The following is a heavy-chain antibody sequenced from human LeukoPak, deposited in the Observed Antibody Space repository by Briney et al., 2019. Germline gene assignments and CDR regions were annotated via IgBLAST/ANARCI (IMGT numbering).Heavy chain of an antibody. CDR1: GFTFSTYS. V-gene: IGHV3-48*01. J-gene: IGHJ3*02. D-gene: IGHD3-10*01. Sequence: HAGGSLRLSCAASGFTFSTYSMNWVRQAPGKGLEWVSYIDTGTSTIYYADSVKGRFTISKGNAKNSLYLQMNSLRAEDTAVYYCAKDKDLFVRSAFDIWGQGTMVTVSS. CDR3: AKDKDLFVRSAFDI. CDR2: IDTGTSTI.